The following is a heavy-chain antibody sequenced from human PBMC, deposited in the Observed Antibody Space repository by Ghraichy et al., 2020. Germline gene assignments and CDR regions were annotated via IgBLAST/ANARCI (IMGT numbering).Heavy chain of an antibody. Sequence: GGSLRLSCAASGFTFSSYAMHWVRQAPGKGLEWVAVISYDGSNKYYADSVKGRFTISRDNSKNTLYLQMNSLRAEDTAVYYCARSPYSSSWYGYYYYYGMDVWGQGTTVTVSS. D-gene: IGHD6-13*01. J-gene: IGHJ6*02. V-gene: IGHV3-30-3*01. CDR3: ARSPYSSSWYGYYYYYGMDV. CDR2: ISYDGSNK. CDR1: GFTFSSYA.